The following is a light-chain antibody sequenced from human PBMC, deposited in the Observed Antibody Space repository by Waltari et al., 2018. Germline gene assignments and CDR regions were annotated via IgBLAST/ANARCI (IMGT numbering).Light chain of an antibody. CDR2: KVS. CDR3: MQGTHRPWT. CDR1: QSLVSSDGNTY. J-gene: IGKJ1*01. V-gene: IGKV2-30*01. Sequence: DVVMTQSPLSLPVTLGQPASICCRSSQSLVSSDGNTYFNWFQQRPGLSPRRLLYKVSTRDSGVPDRFSGSGSGTEFTLRSNRVESEDVGVYYCMQGTHRPWTFGQGTKVEI.